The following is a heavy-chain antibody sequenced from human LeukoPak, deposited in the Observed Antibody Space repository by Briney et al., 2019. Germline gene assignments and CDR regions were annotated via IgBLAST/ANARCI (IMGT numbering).Heavy chain of an antibody. J-gene: IGHJ6*03. CDR3: ARGMSSGWYVTYYYYYYMDV. CDR1: GYSFTSYD. CDR2: MNPNSGNT. D-gene: IGHD6-19*01. Sequence: ASGKVSCKASGYSFTSYDINWVRQATGQGLEWMGWMNPNSGNTGYAQKFQGRVTMTSNTSISTAYMELSSLRSEDTAVYYCARGMSSGWYVTYYYYYYMDVWGKGTTVTVSS. V-gene: IGHV1-8*01.